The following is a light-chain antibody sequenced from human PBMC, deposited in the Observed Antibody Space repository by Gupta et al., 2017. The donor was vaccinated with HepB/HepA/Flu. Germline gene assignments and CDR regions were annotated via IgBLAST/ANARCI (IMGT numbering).Light chain of an antibody. J-gene: IGKJ4*01. CDR1: QSVSRY. V-gene: IGKV3-11*01. Sequence: EIVLTLSPVSLSLSPGERATLSCRASQSVSRYLAWYQQKPGQPPSLLVFDASNRATGVPARFSGSGSGTEFTLTISSLEPEDFAVYYCQQRINWPLAFGGGTRVEIK. CDR3: QQRINWPLA. CDR2: DAS.